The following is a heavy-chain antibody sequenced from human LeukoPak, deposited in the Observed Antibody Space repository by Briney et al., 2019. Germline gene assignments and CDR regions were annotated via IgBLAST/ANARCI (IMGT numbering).Heavy chain of an antibody. Sequence: GGFLRLSCAASGFTFSSYWMSWGRQAPGEGLGWGANIKQDGSEKYYVDSMKGRFTISRDNAKNSLYLQMNSLRAEDTAVYYCARDHGYGSDTYFDYWGQGTLVTVSS. J-gene: IGHJ4*02. V-gene: IGHV3-7*04. CDR2: IKQDGSEK. CDR1: GFTFSSYW. D-gene: IGHD6-19*01. CDR3: ARDHGYGSDTYFDY.